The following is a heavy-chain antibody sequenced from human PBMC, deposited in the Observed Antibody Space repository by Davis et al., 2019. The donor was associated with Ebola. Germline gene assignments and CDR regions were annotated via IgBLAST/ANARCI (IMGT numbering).Heavy chain of an antibody. CDR3: ARGTDGMDV. Sequence: MPSETLSLTCAVYGWSSTTYYWTWIRQPPGKGLEWIGAIYHSGRANYNQSLKSRVTLSADTSMNQFSLELTSVTAADTAVDYCARGTDGMDVWGKGTTVTVS. V-gene: IGHV4-34*01. J-gene: IGHJ6*04. CDR1: GWSSTTYY. CDR2: IYHSGRA.